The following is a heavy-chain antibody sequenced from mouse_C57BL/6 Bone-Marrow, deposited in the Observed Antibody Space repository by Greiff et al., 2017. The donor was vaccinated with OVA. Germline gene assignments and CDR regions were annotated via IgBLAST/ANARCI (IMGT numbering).Heavy chain of an antibody. CDR2: IDPSDSYT. Sequence: QVQLQQPGAELVKPGASVKLSCKASGSTFTSYWMQWVKQRPGQGLEWIGEIDPSDSYTNYNQKFKGKATLTVDTSSSTAYMQLSSLTSEDSAVYYCAHDGYYRFAYWGQGTLVTVSA. V-gene: IGHV1-50*01. J-gene: IGHJ3*01. CDR3: AHDGYYRFAY. CDR1: GSTFTSYW. D-gene: IGHD2-3*01.